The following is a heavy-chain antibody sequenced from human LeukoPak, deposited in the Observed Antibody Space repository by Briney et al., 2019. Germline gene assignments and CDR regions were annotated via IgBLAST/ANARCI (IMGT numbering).Heavy chain of an antibody. J-gene: IGHJ4*02. D-gene: IGHD4-17*01. CDR1: GDSIRGYH. CDR2: IYYSGDT. V-gene: IGHV4-59*13. CDR3: ARGTVTTEYFDY. Sequence: PSETLSLTCAVSGDSIRGYHWSWIRRPPGQGLEWIGYIYYSGDTNYNPSLKSRVTMSIDTSKNQFSLKLNSVTAADTAVYYCARGTVTTEYFDYWGQGTLVTVSS.